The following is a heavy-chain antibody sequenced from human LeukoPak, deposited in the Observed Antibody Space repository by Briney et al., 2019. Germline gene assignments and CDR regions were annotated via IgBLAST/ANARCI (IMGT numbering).Heavy chain of an antibody. V-gene: IGHV4-4*07. D-gene: IGHD4-17*01. Sequence: SETLSLTCTVSGGSISGYYWSWIRQPAGKGLEWIGRVFTSGSTNYNPSVKSRVTISIDKSKNEFYLNLNSVTATDTALYYCARERATVTTELDSWGQGILVTVSS. J-gene: IGHJ4*02. CDR2: VFTSGST. CDR1: GGSISGYY. CDR3: ARERATVTTELDS.